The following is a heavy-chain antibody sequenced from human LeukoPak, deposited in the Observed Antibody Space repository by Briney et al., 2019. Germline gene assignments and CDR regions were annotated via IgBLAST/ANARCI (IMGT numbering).Heavy chain of an antibody. CDR2: ISGSGGST. J-gene: IGHJ3*02. CDR3: AKNWWRPSDAFDI. CDR1: GFTFSSYA. Sequence: GGSLRLSCAASGFTFSSYAMSWVRQAPGKGLEWVSAISGSGGSTYYADSVKGRFTISRGNSKNTLYLQMNSLRAEDTAVYYCAKNWWRPSDAFDIWGQGTMVTVSS. V-gene: IGHV3-23*01. D-gene: IGHD2-8*02.